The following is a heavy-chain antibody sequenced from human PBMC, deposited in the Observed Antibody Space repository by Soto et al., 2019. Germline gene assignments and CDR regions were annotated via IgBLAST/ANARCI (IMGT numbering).Heavy chain of an antibody. CDR2: IYWDGVE. D-gene: IGHD5-18*01. V-gene: IGHV2-5*02. J-gene: IGHJ4*02. Sequence: QITLKESGPTLVKPTQTLTLTCTFSGFSLSTSGVGVGWIRQPPGKALEWLALIYWDGVERYSPAMKSGLTITEDTSKNQAVLTTTNMDPVDTATYYGAHRGYSYGYRFDNWGQGTLVTVSS. CDR3: AHRGYSYGYRFDN. CDR1: GFSLSTSGVG.